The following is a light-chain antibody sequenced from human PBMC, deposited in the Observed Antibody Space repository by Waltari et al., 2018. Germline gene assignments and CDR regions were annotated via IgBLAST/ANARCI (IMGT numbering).Light chain of an antibody. CDR2: MVS. Sequence: EIVMTQTPLSLPVTPGEPASISCRSSQSLLHINGNTYLFWYRQRPGQSPQVLINMVSSRASGVPDRFSGSGSGTDFTLKISRVEAEDVGVYFCLQDLQVPLTFGGGTKVEIK. J-gene: IGKJ4*01. CDR3: LQDLQVPLT. CDR1: QSLLHINGNTY. V-gene: IGKV2-29*01.